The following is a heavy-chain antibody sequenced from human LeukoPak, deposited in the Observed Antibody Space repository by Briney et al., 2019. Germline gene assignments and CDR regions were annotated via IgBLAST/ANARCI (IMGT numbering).Heavy chain of an antibody. V-gene: IGHV1-2*02. CDR1: GYTFTSYD. CDR2: INPNSGGT. Sequence: ASVKVSCTASGYTFTSYDINWVRQAPGQGLEWMGWINPNSGGTNYAQKFQGRVTMTRDTSISTAYMELSRLGSDDTAVYYCAREKLSYYYDSSGYYHHGYYYYGMDVWGQGTTVTVSS. J-gene: IGHJ6*02. CDR3: AREKLSYYYDSSGYYHHGYYYYGMDV. D-gene: IGHD3-22*01.